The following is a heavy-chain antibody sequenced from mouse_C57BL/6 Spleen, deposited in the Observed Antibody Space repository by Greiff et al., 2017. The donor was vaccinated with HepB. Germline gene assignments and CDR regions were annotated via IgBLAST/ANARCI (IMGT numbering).Heavy chain of an antibody. CDR2: ISSGGDYI. Sequence: EVQGVESGEGLVKPGGSLKLSCAASGFTFSSYAMSWVRQTPEKRLEWVAYISSGGDYIYYADTVKGRFTISRDNARNTLYLQMSSLKSEDTAMYYCTRSTVVAGSGYFDVWGTGTTVTVSS. D-gene: IGHD1-1*01. CDR1: GFTFSSYA. V-gene: IGHV5-9-1*02. J-gene: IGHJ1*03. CDR3: TRSTVVAGSGYFDV.